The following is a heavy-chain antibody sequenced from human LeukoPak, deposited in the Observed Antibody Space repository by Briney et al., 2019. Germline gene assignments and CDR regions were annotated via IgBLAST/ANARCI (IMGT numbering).Heavy chain of an antibody. Sequence: HPGRSLRLSCAASGFTFDDYAMHWVRQAPGKGLEWVSGISWNSGSIGYADSVKGRFTISRDNAKNSLYLQMNSLRAEDTALYYRARALTRIVGGFFDYWGQGTLVTVSS. V-gene: IGHV3-9*01. CDR1: GFTFDDYA. J-gene: IGHJ4*02. D-gene: IGHD1-26*01. CDR2: ISWNSGSI. CDR3: ARALTRIVGGFFDY.